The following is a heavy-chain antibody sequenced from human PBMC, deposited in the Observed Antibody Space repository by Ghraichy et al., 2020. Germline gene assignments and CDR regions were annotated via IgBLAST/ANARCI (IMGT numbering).Heavy chain of an antibody. J-gene: IGHJ6*02. CDR3: ARSGAAGRYHYYYGMDV. D-gene: IGHD6-13*01. V-gene: IGHV4-38-2*02. CDR2: ISHGGST. CDR1: GYSISSGYY. Sequence: SETLSLTCTVSGYSISSGYYWGWIRQPPGKGLEWIGSISHGGSTNYNPSLKSRVTISEDTSKNQFSLKLRSVTAADTAVYYCARSGAAGRYHYYYGMDVWGQRTTVTVSS.